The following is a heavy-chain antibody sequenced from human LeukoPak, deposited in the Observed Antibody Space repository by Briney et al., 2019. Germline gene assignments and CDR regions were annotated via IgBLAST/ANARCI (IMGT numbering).Heavy chain of an antibody. CDR1: GGSISSSSYY. Sequence: KPSETLSLTCTVSGGSISSSSYYWGWIRQPPGKGLEWIGSIYYSGSTYYNPSLKSRVTISVDTSKNQFSLKLSSVTAADTAVYYCARHDPIVGTPDAFDIWGQGTMVTVSS. D-gene: IGHD1-26*01. J-gene: IGHJ3*02. V-gene: IGHV4-39*01. CDR3: ARHDPIVGTPDAFDI. CDR2: IYYSGST.